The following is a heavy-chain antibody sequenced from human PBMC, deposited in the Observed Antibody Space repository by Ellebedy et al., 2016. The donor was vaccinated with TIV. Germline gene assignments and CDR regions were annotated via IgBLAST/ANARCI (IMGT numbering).Heavy chain of an antibody. V-gene: IGHV1-3*01. J-gene: IGHJ5*02. D-gene: IGHD2-15*01. Sequence: ASVKVSCKASGYTFTSYAMHWARQAPGQRLEWMGWINAGNGNTKYSQKFQGRVTIPRDTSASTAYMELSSLRSEATAVYYCARAFLLVVAATDNWFDPWGQGTLVTVSS. CDR1: GYTFTSYA. CDR2: INAGNGNT. CDR3: ARAFLLVVAATDNWFDP.